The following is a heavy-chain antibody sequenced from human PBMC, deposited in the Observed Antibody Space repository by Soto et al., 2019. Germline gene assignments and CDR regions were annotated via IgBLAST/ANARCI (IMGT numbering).Heavy chain of an antibody. Sequence: SLRLSWAPSWFTLSIYGMHWVLQAPGKGLELGAXISYDGSHKYDAASVKGPFTISRDNSKHTLYLQMNSLRAEDTAVYYCANGYYDILTGSLDYWGQGTLVTVSS. CDR1: WFTLSIYG. D-gene: IGHD3-9*01. V-gene: IGHV3-30*18. J-gene: IGHJ4*02. CDR3: ANGYYDILTGSLDY. CDR2: ISYDGSHK.